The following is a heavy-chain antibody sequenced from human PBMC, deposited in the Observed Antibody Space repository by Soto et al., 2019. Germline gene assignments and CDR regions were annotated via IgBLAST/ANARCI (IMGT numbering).Heavy chain of an antibody. CDR2: INSDGSST. CDR1: GFTFSSYW. D-gene: IGHD6-19*01. V-gene: IGHV3-74*01. Sequence: GGSLRLSCAASGFTFSSYWMHWVRQAPGKGLVWVSRINSDGSSTSYADSVKGRFTISRDNAKNTLYLQMNSLRAEDTAVYYCAAVAGTDAFDIWGQGTMVTVSS. CDR3: AAVAGTDAFDI. J-gene: IGHJ3*02.